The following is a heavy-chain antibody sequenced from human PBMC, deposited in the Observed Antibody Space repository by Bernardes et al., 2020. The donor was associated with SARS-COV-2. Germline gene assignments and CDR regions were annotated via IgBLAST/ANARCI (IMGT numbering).Heavy chain of an antibody. CDR2: LSSGSTYT. CDR1: GFSFSDFF. CDR3: ARQAGADCSSTSCHRGAFDI. V-gene: IGHV3-11*03. D-gene: IGHD2-2*01. Sequence: GGSLRLSCAASGFSFSDFFMSWIRQAPGKGLEWVSYLSSGSTYTNYADSVKGRFAISRDNAKNSLFLQMNSLRAEDTAVYYCARQAGADCSSTSCHRGAFDIWGQGTMVTVSS. J-gene: IGHJ3*02.